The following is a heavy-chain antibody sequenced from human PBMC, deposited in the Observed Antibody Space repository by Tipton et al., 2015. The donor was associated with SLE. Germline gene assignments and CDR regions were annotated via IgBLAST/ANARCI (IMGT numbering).Heavy chain of an antibody. D-gene: IGHD3-10*01. V-gene: IGHV4-39*07. CDR2: IYYSGST. Sequence: PGLVKPSETLSLTCTVSGGSISSSSYYWGWIRQPPGKGLEWIGSIYYSGSTYYNPSLKSRVTISVDTSKNQFSLKLSSVTAADTAVYYCALMVRGAFDYWGQGTLVTVSS. CDR3: ALMVRGAFDY. J-gene: IGHJ4*02. CDR1: GGSISSSSYY.